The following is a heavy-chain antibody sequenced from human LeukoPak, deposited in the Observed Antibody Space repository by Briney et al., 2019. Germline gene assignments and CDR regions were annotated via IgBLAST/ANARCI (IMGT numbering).Heavy chain of an antibody. CDR2: ISAYNGNT. D-gene: IGHD3-10*01. V-gene: IGHV1-18*01. CDR3: AATHLWFGESLGLHDY. CDR1: GYTFTSYG. Sequence: ASVKVSCKASGYTFTSYGISWVRQAPGQGLEWMGWISAYNGNTNYAQKLQGRVTMTTDTSTSTAYMELRSLRSDDTAVYYCAATHLWFGESLGLHDYWGQGTLVTVSS. J-gene: IGHJ4*02.